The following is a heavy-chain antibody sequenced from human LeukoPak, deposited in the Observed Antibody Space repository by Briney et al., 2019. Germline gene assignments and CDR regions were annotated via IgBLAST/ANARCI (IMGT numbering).Heavy chain of an antibody. V-gene: IGHV1-18*01. D-gene: IGHD3-9*01. CDR3: ARVRDDILTGYYQFDY. Sequence: ASVKVSCKASGYTFPSYGISWVRQAPGQGLEWMGWISAHNGHTNYAQKFQGRVTMTTDTSTSTAYMELRSLRSDDTAVYFCARVRDDILTGYYQFDYWGQGTLVTVSS. CDR1: GYTFPSYG. J-gene: IGHJ4*02. CDR2: ISAHNGHT.